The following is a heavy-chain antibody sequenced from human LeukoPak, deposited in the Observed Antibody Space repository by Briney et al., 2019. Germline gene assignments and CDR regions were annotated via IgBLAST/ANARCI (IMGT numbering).Heavy chain of an antibody. D-gene: IGHD4-23*01. CDR1: GFTFDDYG. J-gene: IGHJ3*02. V-gene: IGHV3-20*04. CDR3: ARDLYGGNLLDAFDI. Sequence: GGSLRLSCAASGFTFDDYGMSWVRQAPGKGLEWVSGINWNGGSTGYADSVKGRFTISRDNAKNSLYLQMNSLRAEDTALYYCARDLYGGNLLDAFDIWGQGTMVTVSS. CDR2: INWNGGST.